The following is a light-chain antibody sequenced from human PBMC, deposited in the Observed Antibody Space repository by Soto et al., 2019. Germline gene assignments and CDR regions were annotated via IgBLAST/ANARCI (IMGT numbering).Light chain of an antibody. CDR2: EVT. CDR1: SSDVGSYNL. J-gene: IGLJ1*01. V-gene: IGLV2-23*02. CDR3: CSYAGSSTFV. Sequence: QSALTQPASVSGSPGQSITISCTGSSSDVGSYNLVSWYQQRPGKAPKLMVHEVTKRPSGVSNRFSGSKSDNTASLTISGLQADDEADYYCCSYAGSSTFVFGTGTKLTVL.